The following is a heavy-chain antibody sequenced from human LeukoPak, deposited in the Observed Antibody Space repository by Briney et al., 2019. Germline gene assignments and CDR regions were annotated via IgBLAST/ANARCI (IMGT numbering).Heavy chain of an antibody. J-gene: IGHJ4*02. CDR3: ARGSDQLYYDFWSGYLTAGEYYFDY. CDR1: GYTFTSYG. D-gene: IGHD3-3*01. V-gene: IGHV1-18*01. CDR2: ISAYNGNT. Sequence: GASVKVSCKASGYTFTSYGISWVRQAPGQGLEWMGWISAYNGNTNYAQKLQGRVTMTTDTSTSTAYMELRSLRSDDTAVYYCARGSDQLYYDFWSGYLTAGEYYFDYWGQGTLVTVSS.